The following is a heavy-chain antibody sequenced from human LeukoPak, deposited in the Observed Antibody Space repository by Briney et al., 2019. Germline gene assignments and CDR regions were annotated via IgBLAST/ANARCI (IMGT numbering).Heavy chain of an antibody. Sequence: GGPLRLSCAASGFTFSSYAMSWVRQAPGKGLEWVSAISGSGGSTYYADSVKGRFTISRDNSKNTLYLQMNSLRAEDTAVYYCAKDPYYYDSSGQYHWGQGTLVTVSS. D-gene: IGHD3-22*01. CDR3: AKDPYYYDSSGQYH. V-gene: IGHV3-23*01. CDR1: GFTFSSYA. CDR2: ISGSGGST. J-gene: IGHJ5*02.